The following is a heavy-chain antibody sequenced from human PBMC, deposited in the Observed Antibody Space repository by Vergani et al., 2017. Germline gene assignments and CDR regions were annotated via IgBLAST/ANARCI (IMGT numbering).Heavy chain of an antibody. Sequence: QVQLVESGGGVVQRGGSLRLSCATSGFTLSNYDMQWIRQGPGKGLEFVAFIKFDGSNQYYADSVKGRFTLSRDFSKNTLYLQMNSLRTDDTATYYCVKHFRGWGIDYWGQGTQVIVSS. CDR3: VKHFRGWGIDY. D-gene: IGHD3-16*01. J-gene: IGHJ4*02. CDR2: IKFDGSNQ. CDR1: GFTLSNYD. V-gene: IGHV3-30*02.